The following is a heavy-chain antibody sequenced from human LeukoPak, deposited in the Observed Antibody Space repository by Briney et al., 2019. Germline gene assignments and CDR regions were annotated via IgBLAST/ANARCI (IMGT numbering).Heavy chain of an antibody. V-gene: IGHV1-69*13. CDR3: ARGGYDFWSGYSRVLLQYYGMDV. Sequence: PRASVKVSCKASGGTFSSYAISWVRQAPGQGLEWMGGIIPIFGTANYAQKFQGRVTITADESTSTAYMELSSLRSEDTAVYYCARGGYDFWSGYSRVLLQYYGMDVWGQGTTVTVSS. D-gene: IGHD3-3*01. CDR2: IIPIFGTA. J-gene: IGHJ6*02. CDR1: GGTFSSYA.